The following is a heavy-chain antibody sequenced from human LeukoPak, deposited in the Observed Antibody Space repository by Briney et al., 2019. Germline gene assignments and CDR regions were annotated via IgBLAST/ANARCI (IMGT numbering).Heavy chain of an antibody. CDR1: GPTLSNYG. V-gene: IGHV3-23*01. Sequence: GGSLRLSCAVSGPTLSNYGMSWVRQAPGKGLEWVAGISDSGGNTKYADSVKGRFTISRDNPKNTLYLQMNSLRAEDTAVYFCAKRGVVIRVILVGFHKEAYYFESWGQGALVTVSS. CDR3: AKRGVVIRVILVGFHKEAYYFES. CDR2: ISDSGGNT. D-gene: IGHD3/OR15-3a*01. J-gene: IGHJ4*02.